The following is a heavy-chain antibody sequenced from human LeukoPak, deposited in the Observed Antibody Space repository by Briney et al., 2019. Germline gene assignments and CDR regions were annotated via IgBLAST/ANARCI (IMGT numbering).Heavy chain of an antibody. CDR3: AKGPVVGLLIDWFDP. V-gene: IGHV3-23*01. CDR2: ISGSGSST. CDR1: GFTFNSYA. J-gene: IGHJ5*02. D-gene: IGHD2-15*01. Sequence: GGSLRLSCAASGFTFNSYAMNWVRQVPGKGLEWVSSISGSGSSTSYADSVKGRFTISRDNSKKTLYLQMNSLRAEDTAIYYCAKGPVVGLLIDWFDPWGQGTLVTVSS.